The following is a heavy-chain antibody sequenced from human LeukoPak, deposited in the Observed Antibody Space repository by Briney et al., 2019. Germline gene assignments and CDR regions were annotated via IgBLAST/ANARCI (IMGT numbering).Heavy chain of an antibody. CDR3: ARGALVAAAGKRYFDL. V-gene: IGHV4-59*01. Sequence: SETLSLTCTVSGGSISSYYWSWIRQPPGKGLEWIRYIYYSGSTNYNPSLKSRVTISVDTSKNQFSLKLSSVTAADTAVYYCARGALVAAAGKRYFDLWGRGTLVTVSS. CDR2: IYYSGST. J-gene: IGHJ2*01. D-gene: IGHD6-13*01. CDR1: GGSISSYY.